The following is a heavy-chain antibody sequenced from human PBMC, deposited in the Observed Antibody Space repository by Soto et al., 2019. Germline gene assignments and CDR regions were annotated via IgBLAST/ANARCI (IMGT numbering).Heavy chain of an antibody. CDR3: AHGTEKFDP. J-gene: IGHJ5*02. CDR2: IYWDDDK. Sequence: QITLKESGPTLVKPTQTLTLTCTFSGFSLSTSGVGVAWIRQPPGKALEWLALIYWDDDKRYSPSQKSRLTITKDTSKNQVVLTMTKMDPVDTATYYCAHGTEKFDPWGQGTLVTVSS. CDR1: GFSLSTSGVG. V-gene: IGHV2-5*02.